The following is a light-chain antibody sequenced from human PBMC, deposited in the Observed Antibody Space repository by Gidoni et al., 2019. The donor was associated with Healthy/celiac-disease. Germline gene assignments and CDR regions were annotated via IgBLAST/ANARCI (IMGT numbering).Light chain of an antibody. V-gene: IGKV3-11*01. J-gene: IGKJ1*01. CDR1: QSGSNY. CDR3: QQRASWPPT. Sequence: EVVLTQSPTTLSLSPGERATLSCRAMQSGSNYLAWYQQKGGQAPRLLIHDTSLRATGIPTRFSGSGSGTDFTLTSSSLEPEDFGIYYCQQRASWPPTFGQGTRVDIK. CDR2: DTS.